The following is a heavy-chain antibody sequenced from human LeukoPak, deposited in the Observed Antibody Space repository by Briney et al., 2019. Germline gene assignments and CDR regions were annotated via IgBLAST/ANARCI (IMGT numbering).Heavy chain of an antibody. J-gene: IGHJ4*02. CDR2: IIPIFGTA. V-gene: IGHV1-69*05. CDR3: ARGRQQLVPFDY. D-gene: IGHD6-13*01. Sequence: SVKVSCKASGGTFSSYAISWVRQAPGQGLEWMGGIIPIFGTANYAQKFQGRVTITTDESTSTAYMELSSLRSEDTAVYYRARGRQQLVPFDYWGQGTLVTVSS. CDR1: GGTFSSYA.